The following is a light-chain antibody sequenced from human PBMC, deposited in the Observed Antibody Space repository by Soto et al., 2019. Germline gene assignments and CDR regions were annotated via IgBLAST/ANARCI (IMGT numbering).Light chain of an antibody. V-gene: IGLV2-14*01. CDR3: SSDTGSRTVI. J-gene: IGLJ2*01. Sequence: QSALTQPASVSGSPGQSITISCTGTTSDVGAYNYISWYQQYPGKAPKLMIYDVSNRPSGISNRFSGSKSGNTASLTISGLQAEDEADYYCSSDTGSRTVIFGGGTQLTVL. CDR1: TSDVGAYNY. CDR2: DVS.